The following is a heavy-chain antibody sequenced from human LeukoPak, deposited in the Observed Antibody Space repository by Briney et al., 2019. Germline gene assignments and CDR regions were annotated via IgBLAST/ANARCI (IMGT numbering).Heavy chain of an antibody. D-gene: IGHD3-10*01. Sequence: GGSLRLSCAASGFTFSSYAMSWVRQAPGKGLEWVSAISGSGGSTYYADSVKGRFTISRDNSKNTPYLQMNSLRAEDTAVYYCAKGLSSDTYYDYWGQGTLVTVSS. CDR1: GFTFSSYA. CDR3: AKGLSSDTYYDY. CDR2: ISGSGGST. V-gene: IGHV3-23*01. J-gene: IGHJ4*02.